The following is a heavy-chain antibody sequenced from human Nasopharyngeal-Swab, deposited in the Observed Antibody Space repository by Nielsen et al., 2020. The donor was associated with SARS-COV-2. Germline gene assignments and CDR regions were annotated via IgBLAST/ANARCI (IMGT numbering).Heavy chain of an antibody. CDR2: ISSSGSTI. CDR3: AIDSSGYFDY. V-gene: IGHV3-48*03. D-gene: IGHD3-22*01. J-gene: IGHJ4*02. Sequence: VRQAPGKGLEWVSYISSSGSTIYYADSVKGQFTISRDNAKNSLYLQMNSLRAEDTAVYYCAIDSSGYFDYWGQGTLVTVSS.